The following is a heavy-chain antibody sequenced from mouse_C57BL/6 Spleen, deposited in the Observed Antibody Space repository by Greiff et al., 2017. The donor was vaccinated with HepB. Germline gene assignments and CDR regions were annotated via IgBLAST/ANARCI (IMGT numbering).Heavy chain of an antibody. D-gene: IGHD2-3*01. V-gene: IGHV1-69*01. Sequence: QVQLKQPGAELVMPGASVKLSCKASGYTFTSYWMHWVKQRPGQGLEWIGEIDPSDSYTNYNQKFKGKSTLTVDKSSSTAYMQLSSLTSEDSAVYYCARADGGPMDYWGQGTSVTVSS. CDR1: GYTFTSYW. J-gene: IGHJ4*01. CDR2: IDPSDSYT. CDR3: ARADGGPMDY.